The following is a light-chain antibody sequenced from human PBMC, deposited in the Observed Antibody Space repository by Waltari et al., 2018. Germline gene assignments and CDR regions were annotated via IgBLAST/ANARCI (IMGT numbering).Light chain of an antibody. V-gene: IGKV3-15*01. Sequence: EIVMTQSPATLSVSPGERATLSCRASQSISSNLAWHQQKPGQAPRLLIYGASTRATVVPARFSGSGSGTDFTLTIDSLQSEDFAVYYCQQHNSWPRTFGQGTKVEIK. CDR3: QQHNSWPRT. J-gene: IGKJ1*01. CDR2: GAS. CDR1: QSISSN.